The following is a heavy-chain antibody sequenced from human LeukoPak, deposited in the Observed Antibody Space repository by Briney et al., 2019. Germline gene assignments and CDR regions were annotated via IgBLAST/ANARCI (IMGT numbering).Heavy chain of an antibody. CDR1: GGSISSGSYY. Sequence: SETLSLTCTVSGGSISSGSYYWSWIRQPAGKGLEWIGRIYTSGSTYYNPSLKSRVTISVDTSKNQFSLKLSSVTAADTAVYYCAREGLYSSGWNYYYYYYMDVWGKGTTVTVSS. CDR3: AREGLYSSGWNYYYYYYMDV. J-gene: IGHJ6*03. D-gene: IGHD6-19*01. V-gene: IGHV4-61*02. CDR2: IYTSGST.